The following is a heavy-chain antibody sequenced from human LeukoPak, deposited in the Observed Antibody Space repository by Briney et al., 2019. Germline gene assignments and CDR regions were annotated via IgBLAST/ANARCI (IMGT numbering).Heavy chain of an antibody. CDR3: ARDWDDYYDSSGYLDY. D-gene: IGHD3-22*01. V-gene: IGHV1-2*02. J-gene: IGHJ4*02. CDR2: INPNSGGT. Sequence: APVKVSCKASGYTFTGYYMHWVRQAPGQGLEWMGWINPNSGGTNYAQKFQGRVTMTRDTSISTAYMELSRLRSDDTAVYYCARDWDDYYDSSGYLDYWGQGTLVTVSS. CDR1: GYTFTGYY.